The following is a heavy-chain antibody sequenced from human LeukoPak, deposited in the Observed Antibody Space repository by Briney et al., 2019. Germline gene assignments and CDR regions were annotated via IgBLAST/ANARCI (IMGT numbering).Heavy chain of an antibody. J-gene: IGHJ4*02. CDR3: AKDATPGNSIWDSFAG. Sequence: PGGSLRLSCVASGFTFSLRAMSWVRQAPGKGLDWVASIGSSETFYADSVQGRFTVSRDNSQNTLYLQLNSLRVEDTAVYYCAKDATPGNSIWDSFAGWGQGTLVTVSS. V-gene: IGHV3-23*01. CDR2: IGSSET. D-gene: IGHD7-27*01. CDR1: GFTFSLRA.